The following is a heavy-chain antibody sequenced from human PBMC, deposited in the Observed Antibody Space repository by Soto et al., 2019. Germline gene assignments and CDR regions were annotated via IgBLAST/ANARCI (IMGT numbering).Heavy chain of an antibody. CDR2: IYYSGST. V-gene: IGHV4-59*01. Sequence: SETLSLTCTVSGGSISSYYWSWIRQPPGKGLEWIGYIYYSGSTNYNPSLKSRVTISVDTSKNQFSLKLSSVTAADTAVYYCAREYYDILTGYPRGLDYWGQGTLVTVSS. CDR1: GGSISSYY. J-gene: IGHJ4*02. CDR3: AREYYDILTGYPRGLDY. D-gene: IGHD3-9*01.